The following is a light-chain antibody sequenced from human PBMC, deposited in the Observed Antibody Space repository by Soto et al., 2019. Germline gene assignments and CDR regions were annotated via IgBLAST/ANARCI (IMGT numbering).Light chain of an antibody. CDR1: SSDVGGYNY. V-gene: IGLV2-14*01. CDR2: DVC. J-gene: IGLJ3*02. Sequence: QSALTQPASVSGSPGQSITISCTGTSSDVGGYNYVSWYQQQPGTAPKLMIYDVCNRPSGVSNRFSGSKSGNTASLTISGFQAQAEADYDCCSYTCTSSPIWVFGGGTKVTVL. CDR3: CSYTCTSSPIWV.